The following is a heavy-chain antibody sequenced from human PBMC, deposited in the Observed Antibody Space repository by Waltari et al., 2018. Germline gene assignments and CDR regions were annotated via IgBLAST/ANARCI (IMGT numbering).Heavy chain of an antibody. CDR3: ARGWHVDTAMAYDY. Sequence: QVQLQQWGAGLLKPSETMSLTCAVYGGSFSGYYWSWIRQPPGKGLEWIGEINHSGSTNHNPSLKSRVTISVDTSKNQFSLKLSSVTAADTAVYYCARGWHVDTAMAYDYWGQGTLVTVSS. J-gene: IGHJ4*02. V-gene: IGHV4-34*01. D-gene: IGHD5-18*01. CDR1: GGSFSGYY. CDR2: INHSGST.